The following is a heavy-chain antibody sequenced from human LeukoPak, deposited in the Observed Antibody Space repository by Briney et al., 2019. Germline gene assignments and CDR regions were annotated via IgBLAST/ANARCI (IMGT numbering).Heavy chain of an antibody. Sequence: GGSLRLSCAASGFTFSSYAMSWVRQAPGKGLEWVSAISGSGGSTYYADSVKGRFTISRGNSKNTLYLQMNSLRAEDTAVYYCAQGVTMVRGYPIVFDYWGQGTLVTVSS. CDR2: ISGSGGST. CDR3: AQGVTMVRGYPIVFDY. D-gene: IGHD3-10*01. V-gene: IGHV3-23*01. CDR1: GFTFSSYA. J-gene: IGHJ4*02.